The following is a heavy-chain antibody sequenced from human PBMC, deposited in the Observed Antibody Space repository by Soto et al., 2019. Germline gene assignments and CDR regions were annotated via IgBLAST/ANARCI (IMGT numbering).Heavy chain of an antibody. CDR3: ARARVYNDYCYGMDV. D-gene: IGHD1-20*01. J-gene: IGHJ6*02. V-gene: IGHV4-31*03. CDR2: IYYSGST. Sequence: SETLSLTCTVSGGSISSGGYYWSWIRQHPGKGLEWIGYIYYSGSTYYNPSLKSRVTISVDTSKNQFSLKLSSVTAADTAVCYCARARVYNDYCYGMDVWGQGTTVTVSS. CDR1: GGSISSGGYY.